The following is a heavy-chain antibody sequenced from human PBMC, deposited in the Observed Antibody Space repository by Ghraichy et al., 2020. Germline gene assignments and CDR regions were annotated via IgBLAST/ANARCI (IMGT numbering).Heavy chain of an antibody. D-gene: IGHD6-13*01. CDR2: IYISGGT. CDR3: AGESTAAAGSHS. CDR1: GGSISSGSYY. Sequence: SETLSLTCTVSGGSISSGSYYWSWIRQPAGKGLEWIGRIYISGGTNYNPSLRSRVTISLDTSKNQFSLKLSSVTAADTAVYYCAGESTAAAGSHSWGQGTQVTVSS. J-gene: IGHJ4*02. V-gene: IGHV4-61*02.